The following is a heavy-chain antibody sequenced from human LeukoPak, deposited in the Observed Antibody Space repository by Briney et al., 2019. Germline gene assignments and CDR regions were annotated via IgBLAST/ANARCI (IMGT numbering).Heavy chain of an antibody. D-gene: IGHD3-10*01. Sequence: TGGSLRLSCAASGFSFSSHAMHWVRQAPGKGLECVAVISYDGSNKYYADSVKGRFTISRDNSQNTLYLQMNSLRAEDTAVYYCASAPGYYYDYWGQGTLVTVSS. CDR3: ASAPGYYYDY. V-gene: IGHV3-30-3*01. J-gene: IGHJ4*02. CDR2: ISYDGSNK. CDR1: GFSFSSHA.